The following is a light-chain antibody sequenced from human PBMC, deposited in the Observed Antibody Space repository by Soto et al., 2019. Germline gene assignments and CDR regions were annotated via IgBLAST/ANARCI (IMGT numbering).Light chain of an antibody. CDR3: QQSYSTPMFT. J-gene: IGKJ2*01. V-gene: IGKV1-39*01. Sequence: DIPMTQSPSSLSASVADRVTITCRASQSIRTYLNWYQQKPGKAPKLLIYAASSLQSGVPSRFSGSGSGTDFTLTITSLQPEDFATYYCQQSYSTPMFTFGQGTKLEIK. CDR1: QSIRTY. CDR2: AAS.